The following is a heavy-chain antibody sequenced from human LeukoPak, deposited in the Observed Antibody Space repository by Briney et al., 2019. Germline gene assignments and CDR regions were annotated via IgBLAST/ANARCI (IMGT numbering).Heavy chain of an antibody. V-gene: IGHV3-9*01. CDR2: ISWNSGSI. D-gene: IGHD2-2*01. Sequence: PGGSLRLSCAASGFTFDDYAMHWVRQAPGKGLEWVSGISWNSGSIGYADSVKGRFTISRDNAKNSLYLQMNSLRAEDTALYYCAKVYCSSASCYGYFQHWGQGTLVTVSS. J-gene: IGHJ1*01. CDR1: GFTFDDYA. CDR3: AKVYCSSASCYGYFQH.